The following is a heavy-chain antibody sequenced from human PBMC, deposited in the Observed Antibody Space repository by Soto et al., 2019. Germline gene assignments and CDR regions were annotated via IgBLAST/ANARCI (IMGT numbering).Heavy chain of an antibody. J-gene: IGHJ4*02. V-gene: IGHV3-11*01. CDR1: GFTFSDYY. D-gene: IGHD5-18*01. Sequence: GSLRPSCAASGFTFSDYYMSWIRQAPGKGLEWVSYISSSGSTIYYADSVKGRFTISRDNARNSLYLQMNSLRAEDTAVYYCARGIQLWFQGFDYWGQGTLVTVSS. CDR2: ISSSGSTI. CDR3: ARGIQLWFQGFDY.